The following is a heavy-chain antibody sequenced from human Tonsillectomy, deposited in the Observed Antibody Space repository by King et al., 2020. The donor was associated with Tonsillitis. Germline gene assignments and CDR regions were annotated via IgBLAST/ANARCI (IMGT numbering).Heavy chain of an antibody. Sequence: QLQESGPGLVKPSETLSLTCTVSGGSISSCYWSWIRQPPGKGLEWIGYIYYSGSTNYNPSLKSRVTISVDTSKNQFSLKLSSVTAADTAVYYCARHVATAMSVWFDPWGQGTLVTVSS. J-gene: IGHJ5*02. CDR1: GGSISSCY. V-gene: IGHV4-59*08. D-gene: IGHD5-18*01. CDR3: ARHVATAMSVWFDP. CDR2: IYYSGST.